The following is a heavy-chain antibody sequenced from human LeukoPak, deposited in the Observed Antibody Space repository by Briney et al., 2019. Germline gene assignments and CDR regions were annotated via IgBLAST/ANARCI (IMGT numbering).Heavy chain of an antibody. V-gene: IGHV3-53*01. Sequence: GGSLRLSCVASGFTVSSYYMIWVRQAPGKGLERVSIIYGDGRIRYADSVRGRFTISRDNSRNTLYLQMNNLRVEDTAVYYCARGRGLGVVSPYFDYWGQGTLLTVSS. CDR3: ARGRGLGVVSPYFDY. CDR2: IYGDGRI. CDR1: GFTVSSYY. D-gene: IGHD3-3*01. J-gene: IGHJ4*02.